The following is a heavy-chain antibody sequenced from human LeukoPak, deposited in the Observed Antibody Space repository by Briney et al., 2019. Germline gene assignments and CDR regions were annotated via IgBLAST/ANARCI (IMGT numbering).Heavy chain of an antibody. J-gene: IGHJ4*02. CDR1: GFTFSTSW. V-gene: IGHV3-7*01. CDR3: ARVAGWGYYDL. D-gene: IGHD1-26*01. CDR2: IDKHGNGK. Sequence: GGSLRLSCVASGFTFSTSWVTWVRQAPGTGLEWVANIDKHGNGKYYVDSVKGRFAISRDYASNSVFLQMDSLRAEDTSVYYCARVAGWGYYDLWGQGTPVTVSS.